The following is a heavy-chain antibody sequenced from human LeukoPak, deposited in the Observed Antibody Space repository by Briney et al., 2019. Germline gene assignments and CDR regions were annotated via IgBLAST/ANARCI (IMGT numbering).Heavy chain of an antibody. Sequence: ASVKVSCKASGHTFINYDMNWVRQAPGQGLEWMGWMNPNSGDAGYMEKLQGRVTMTRNTSISTAYMELSSLRSEDTAVYYCATRASPSFYYAMDVWGQGTTVTVSS. CDR2: MNPNSGDA. V-gene: IGHV1-8*01. CDR3: ATRASPSFYYAMDV. CDR1: GHTFINYD. J-gene: IGHJ6*02.